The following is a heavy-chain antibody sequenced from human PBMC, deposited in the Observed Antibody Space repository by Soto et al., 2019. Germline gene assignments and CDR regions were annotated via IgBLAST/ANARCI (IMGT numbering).Heavy chain of an antibody. D-gene: IGHD2-15*01. CDR1: GFTFSSYA. V-gene: IGHV3-23*01. Sequence: GGSLRLSCAASGFTFSSYAMSWVRQAPGKGLEWVSAISGSGGSTYYADSVKGRFTISRDNSKNTLYLQMNSLRAEDTAVYYCAKDRSQDIVVVVTNFDYWGQGTLVTVSS. CDR2: ISGSGGST. J-gene: IGHJ4*02. CDR3: AKDRSQDIVVVVTNFDY.